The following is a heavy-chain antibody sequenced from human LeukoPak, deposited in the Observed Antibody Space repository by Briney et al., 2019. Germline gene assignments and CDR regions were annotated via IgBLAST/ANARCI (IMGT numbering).Heavy chain of an antibody. CDR1: GFIFNIHG. J-gene: IGHJ6*03. D-gene: IGHD1-14*01. Sequence: GGSLRLSCAASGFIFNIHGMHWVRQAPGRGLEWVAFISTDGSNKYYADSVTGRFTISRDNSKNTMSLEMNSLRAEDTAVYSCAKTGFQWGYFYYFMDVWGKGTTVTVSS. CDR2: ISTDGSNK. V-gene: IGHV3-30*02. CDR3: AKTGFQWGYFYYFMDV.